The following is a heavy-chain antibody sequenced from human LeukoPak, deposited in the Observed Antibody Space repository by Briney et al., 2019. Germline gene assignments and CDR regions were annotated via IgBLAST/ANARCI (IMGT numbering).Heavy chain of an antibody. V-gene: IGHV1-18*01. J-gene: IGHJ4*02. Sequence: ASVKVSCKASGYTFTSYGITWVRQAPGQGLEWMGWISAFNGYTHYAQKLQGRVTMTTDTSTSTAYMELRSLRSDDTAVYYCARAIIAVAGTLFDYWGQGTLVTVSS. CDR2: ISAFNGYT. CDR3: ARAIIAVAGTLFDY. D-gene: IGHD6-19*01. CDR1: GYTFTSYG.